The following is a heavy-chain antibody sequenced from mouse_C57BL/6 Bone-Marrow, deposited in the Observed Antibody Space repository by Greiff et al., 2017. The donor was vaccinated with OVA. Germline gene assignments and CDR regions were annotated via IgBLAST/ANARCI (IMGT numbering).Heavy chain of an antibody. CDR3: ASPAYYSP. J-gene: IGHJ4*01. V-gene: IGHV5-6*01. Sequence: EVMLVESGGDLVKPGGSLKLSCAASGFTFSSYGMSWVRQTPDKRLEWVATISSGGSYTYYPDSVKGRFTISRDNAKNTLYLQMSSLKSEDTAMYYCASPAYYSPWGQGTSVTVSS. CDR1: GFTFSSYG. CDR2: ISSGGSYT. D-gene: IGHD2-12*01.